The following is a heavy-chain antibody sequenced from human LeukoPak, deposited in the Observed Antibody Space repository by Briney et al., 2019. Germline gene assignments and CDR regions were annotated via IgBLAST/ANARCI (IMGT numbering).Heavy chain of an antibody. V-gene: IGHV3-64D*09. CDR2: ISSNGGST. D-gene: IGHD3-10*01. Sequence: GGSLRLSCSASGLTFSSYAMHWVRQAPGKGLEYVSAISSNGGSTYYADSVKGRFTISRDNSKNTLYLQMSSLRAEDTAVYYCVNRFEQITMVRGVTLYYFDYWGQGTLVTVSS. CDR3: VNRFEQITMVRGVTLYYFDY. J-gene: IGHJ4*02. CDR1: GLTFSSYA.